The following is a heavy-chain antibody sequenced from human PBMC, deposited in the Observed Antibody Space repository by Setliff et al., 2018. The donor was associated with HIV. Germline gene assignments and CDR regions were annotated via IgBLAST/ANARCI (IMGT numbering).Heavy chain of an antibody. D-gene: IGHD4-17*01. CDR3: ARDYAGYFDY. CDR1: GGSIRSFF. V-gene: IGHV4-4*08. CDR2: IYTSGST. J-gene: IGHJ4*02. Sequence: SETLSLTCTVSGGSIRSFFWSWIRQPPGKGLEWIGHIYTSGSTNYNPSLKSRVTMSVDTSKNQFSLKLSSVTAADTAVYYCARDYAGYFDYWGQGTLVTVSS.